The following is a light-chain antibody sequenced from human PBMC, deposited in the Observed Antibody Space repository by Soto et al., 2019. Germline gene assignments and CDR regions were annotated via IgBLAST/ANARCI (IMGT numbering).Light chain of an antibody. CDR3: QQSYSTPPT. CDR1: QSISSY. CDR2: AAS. J-gene: IGKJ1*01. V-gene: IGKV1-39*01. Sequence: DIQMTQSPSSLSASVGYRVTITCRASQSISSYLNWYQQKPGKAPKLLIYAASSLQSGVPSRFSGSGSGTDFTLTISSLQPEDVATYYCQQSYSTPPTFGQGTKVDIK.